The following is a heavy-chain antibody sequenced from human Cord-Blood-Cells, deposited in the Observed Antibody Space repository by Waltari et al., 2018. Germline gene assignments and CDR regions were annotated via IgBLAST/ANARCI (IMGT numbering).Heavy chain of an antibody. D-gene: IGHD7-27*01. Sequence: QVQLAQSGAEVKKPESSVKVSYKDSGGTFSSFDITWVREASGPGLEWMGGIIPIFGTANYAQKFQGRVTITADESTSTAYMELSSLRSEDTAVYYCARSRSVNWVFDYWCQGTLVTVSS. CDR1: GGTFSSFD. CDR3: ARSRSVNWVFDY. J-gene: IGHJ4*02. V-gene: IGHV1-69*01. CDR2: IIPIFGTA.